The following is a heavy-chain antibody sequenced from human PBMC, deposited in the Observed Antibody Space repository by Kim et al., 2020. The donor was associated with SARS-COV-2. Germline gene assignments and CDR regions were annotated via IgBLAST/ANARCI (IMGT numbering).Heavy chain of an antibody. CDR3: ARSGITGTTDWFDP. Sequence: NQSRMSRVTIAVNTSKNQFSLKLSSVTAADTAVYYCARSGITGTTDWFDPWGQGTLVTVSS. J-gene: IGHJ5*02. V-gene: IGHV4-39*01. D-gene: IGHD1-20*01.